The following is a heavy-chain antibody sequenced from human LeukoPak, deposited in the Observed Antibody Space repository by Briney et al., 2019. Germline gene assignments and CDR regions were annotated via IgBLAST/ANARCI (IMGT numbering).Heavy chain of an antibody. CDR1: GGSFSGYY. J-gene: IGHJ4*02. D-gene: IGHD3-22*01. V-gene: IGHV4-34*01. CDR2: INHSGST. CDR3: ARAKRYYYDSSGYFY. Sequence: ASETLSLTCAVYGGSFSGYYWSWIRQPPGKGLEWIGEINHSGSTNYNPSLKSRVTKSVDTSKNQFSLKLSSVTAADTAVYYCARAKRYYYDSSGYFYWGQGTLVTVSS.